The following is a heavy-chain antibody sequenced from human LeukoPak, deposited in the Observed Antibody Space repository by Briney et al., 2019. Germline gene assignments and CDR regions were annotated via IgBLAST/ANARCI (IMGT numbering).Heavy chain of an antibody. CDR1: GYTLTGYY. D-gene: IGHD1-26*01. Sequence: ASVKVSCKASGYTLTGYYLLWVRQAPGQGFEWMGWTNPNTGGTNYAEKFQGRVGMTRDTSINTAYMELSRLTSDDSAVYYCARGATGSWPWFYYYHMDVWGKGTTVTVSS. J-gene: IGHJ6*03. CDR2: TNPNTGGT. CDR3: ARGATGSWPWFYYYHMDV. V-gene: IGHV1-2*02.